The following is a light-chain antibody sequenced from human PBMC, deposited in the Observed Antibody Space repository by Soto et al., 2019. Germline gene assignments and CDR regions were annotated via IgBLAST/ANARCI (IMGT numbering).Light chain of an antibody. CDR1: QSVSSSY. V-gene: IGKV3-20*01. Sequence: EIVLTQSPGTLSLSPGERVTLSCRASQSVSSSYLAWYQQKPGQYTRLLIYGASSRATGIPDRFGGSGSGTDFTPTISRLEPQDFALYYLQQYGSSPRYTFGQGTKQQIK. J-gene: IGKJ2*01. CDR2: GAS. CDR3: QQYGSSPRYT.